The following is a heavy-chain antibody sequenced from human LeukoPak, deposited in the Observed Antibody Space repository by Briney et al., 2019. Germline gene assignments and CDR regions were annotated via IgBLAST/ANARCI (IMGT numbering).Heavy chain of an antibody. J-gene: IGHJ6*03. V-gene: IGHV7-4-1*02. CDR2: INTNTGNP. Sequence: ASVKVSCKASGYTFINNWMHWVRQAPGQGLEWMGWINTNTGNPTYAQGFTGRFVFSLDTSVSTAYLQISSLKAEDTAVYYCATHIAVAGTSSPNYYYYYYMDVWGKGTTVTVSS. D-gene: IGHD6-19*01. CDR3: ATHIAVAGTSSPNYYYYYYMDV. CDR1: GYTFINNW.